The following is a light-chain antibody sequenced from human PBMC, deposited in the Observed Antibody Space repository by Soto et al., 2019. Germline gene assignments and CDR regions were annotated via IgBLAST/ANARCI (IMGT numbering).Light chain of an antibody. CDR3: CSYAGSSTYV. CDR1: RSDVGSYSL. CDR2: EAS. V-gene: IGLV2-23*01. J-gene: IGLJ1*01. Sequence: QSALTQPASVSGSPGQSITISCSGTRSDVGSYSLVSWYQQHPGKAPKLMIYEASKRPSGISNRFSGSKSGNTASLTISGLQAEDEADYYCCSYAGSSTYVFGTGTKLTVL.